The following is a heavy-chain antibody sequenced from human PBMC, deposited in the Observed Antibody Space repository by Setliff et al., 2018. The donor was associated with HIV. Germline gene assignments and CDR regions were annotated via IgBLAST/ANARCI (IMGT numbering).Heavy chain of an antibody. J-gene: IGHJ4*02. CDR3: AVGSQPRLAY. D-gene: IGHD3-10*01. CDR1: GGSIRSSRYY. V-gene: IGHV4-39*07. Sequence: SETLSLTCTVSGGSIRSSRYYWSWLRQPPGRGLEWIGEINQGGTTNYNPSLKSQATISVDRSKNQFSLKLSSVTAADSAVYYCAVGSQPRLAYWGQGTLGTVSS. CDR2: INQGGTT.